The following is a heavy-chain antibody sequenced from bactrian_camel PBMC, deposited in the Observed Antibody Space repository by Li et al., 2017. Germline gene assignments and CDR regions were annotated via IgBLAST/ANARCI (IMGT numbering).Heavy chain of an antibody. V-gene: IGHV3S53*01. D-gene: IGHD5*01. CDR1: GGMCSKCC. J-gene: IGHJ6*01. CDR3: AAGFRGYCGYGVTQVEDYNT. CDR2: TYSPSGYT. Sequence: HVQLVESGGGSVQTGGSLRLSCASSGGMCSKCCMAWFRQAPGKEREAIATTYSPSGYTSVADSVKGRFTISRDSAKNTVYLQMNNLKPEDTGMYYCAAGFRGYCGYGVTQVEDYNTWGQRTQVTVS.